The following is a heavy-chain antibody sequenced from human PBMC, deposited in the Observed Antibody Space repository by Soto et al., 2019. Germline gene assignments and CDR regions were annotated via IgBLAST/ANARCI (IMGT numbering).Heavy chain of an antibody. V-gene: IGHV1-69*01. CDR1: GGTFDAYT. CDR3: ARLGTKATDV. D-gene: IGHD2-2*01. Sequence: QVQLVQSGAEVRKPGSSVRVSCKASGGTFDAYTITWVRQAPGQGLEWMGGIIPLFGTANYAQKFQGRVTITADESTTTAHMELSSLRSEDTAVYFCARLGTKATDVWGQGTTVTISS. J-gene: IGHJ6*02. CDR2: IIPLFGTA.